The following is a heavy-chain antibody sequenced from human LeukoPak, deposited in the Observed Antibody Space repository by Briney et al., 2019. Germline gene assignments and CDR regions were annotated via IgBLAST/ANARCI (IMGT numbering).Heavy chain of an antibody. Sequence: SETLSLTCAVYGGSFSGYYWSWIRQPPGKGLEWIGEISHSGSTNYNPSLKSRVTISVDTSKNQFSLKLSSVTAADTAVYYCARDDYGFDYWGQGTLVTVSS. CDR2: ISHSGST. V-gene: IGHV4-34*01. J-gene: IGHJ4*02. CDR1: GGSFSGYY. D-gene: IGHD4-17*01. CDR3: ARDDYGFDY.